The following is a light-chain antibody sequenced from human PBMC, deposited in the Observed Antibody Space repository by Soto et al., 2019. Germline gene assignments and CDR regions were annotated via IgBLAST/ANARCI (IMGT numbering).Light chain of an antibody. CDR3: AAWDDSLSGRV. Sequence: QSVLTQPPSASGTPGQRVTISCSVSSSNIGSTYVYWYQHLPGTAPKLLIYRNNQRPSGVPDRFSGSKSGTSASLAISGLRSEDEADYYCAAWDDSLSGRVFGGGTKLTVL. V-gene: IGLV1-47*01. CDR2: RNN. J-gene: IGLJ2*01. CDR1: SSNIGSTY.